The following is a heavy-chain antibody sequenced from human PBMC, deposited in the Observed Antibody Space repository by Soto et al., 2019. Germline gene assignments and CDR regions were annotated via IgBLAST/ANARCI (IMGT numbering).Heavy chain of an antibody. CDR2: IRSKAYGGTT. CDR1: GFTFGDYA. V-gene: IGHV3-49*03. Sequence: GGSLRLSCTASGFTFGDYAMSWFRQAPGKGLEWVGFIRSKAYGGTTEYAASVKGRFTISRDDSKSIAYLQMNSLKTEDTAVYYCTRVLSPLRTTNSSSWLEDWFYSNYYYYMDVWGKGTTVTVSS. CDR3: TRVLSPLRTTNSSSWLEDWFYSNYYYYMDV. J-gene: IGHJ6*03. D-gene: IGHD6-13*01.